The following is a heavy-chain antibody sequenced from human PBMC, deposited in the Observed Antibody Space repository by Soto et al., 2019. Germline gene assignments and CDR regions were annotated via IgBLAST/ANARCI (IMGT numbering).Heavy chain of an antibody. CDR1: GGSISSSSYY. CDR3: ARTYYYDSAFDP. J-gene: IGHJ5*02. Sequence: PSETLSLTCTVSGGSISSSSYYWGWIRQPPGKGLEWIGSIYYSGSTYYNPSLKSRVTISVDTSKNQFSLKLSSVTAADTAVYYCARTYYYDSAFDPWGQGTLVTAPQ. V-gene: IGHV4-39*01. D-gene: IGHD3-22*01. CDR2: IYYSGST.